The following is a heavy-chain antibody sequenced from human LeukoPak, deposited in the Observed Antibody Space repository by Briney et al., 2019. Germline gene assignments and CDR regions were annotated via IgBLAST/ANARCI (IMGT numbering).Heavy chain of an antibody. D-gene: IGHD2-15*01. Sequence: SQTLSLTCTVSGGSISSGSYYWSWIRQPAGKGLEWIGRIYTSGSTNYNPSLKSRVTISVDTSKNQFSLKLSSVTAADTAVYYCARLLTSSLNWFDPWGQGTLVTVSS. V-gene: IGHV4-61*02. CDR1: GGSISSGSYY. CDR2: IYTSGST. J-gene: IGHJ5*02. CDR3: ARLLTSSLNWFDP.